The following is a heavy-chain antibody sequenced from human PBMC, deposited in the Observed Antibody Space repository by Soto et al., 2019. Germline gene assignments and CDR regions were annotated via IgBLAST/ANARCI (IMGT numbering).Heavy chain of an antibody. CDR1: GGSISSGDYY. CDR3: AREDCSGGSCYSKY. D-gene: IGHD2-15*01. J-gene: IGHJ4*02. Sequence: SETLSLTCTVSGGSISSGDYYWSWIRQPPGKGLEWIGYIYYSGSTYYNPSLKSRVTISVDTSKNQFSLKLSSVTAAVTAVYYCAREDCSGGSCYSKYWGQGTLVTVSS. CDR2: IYYSGST. V-gene: IGHV4-30-4*01.